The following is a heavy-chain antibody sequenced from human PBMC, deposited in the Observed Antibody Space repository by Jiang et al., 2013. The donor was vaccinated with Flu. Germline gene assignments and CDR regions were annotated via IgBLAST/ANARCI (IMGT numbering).Heavy chain of an antibody. CDR3: AKVADAIFGVVIMHFDY. CDR2: ISGSGGST. CDR1: GFTFSSYA. J-gene: IGHJ4*02. V-gene: IGHV3-23*01. Sequence: VQLLESGGGLVQPGGSLRLSCAASGFTFSSYAMSWVRQAPGKGLEWVSAISGSGGSTYYADSVKGRFTISRDNSKNTLYLQMNSLRAEDTAVYYCAKVADAIFGVVIMHFDYVGPGNPGRRLL. D-gene: IGHD3-3*01.